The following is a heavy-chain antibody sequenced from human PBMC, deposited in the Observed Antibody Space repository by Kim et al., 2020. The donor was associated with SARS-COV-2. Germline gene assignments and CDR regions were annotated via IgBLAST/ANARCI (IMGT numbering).Heavy chain of an antibody. CDR3: ARDYGRGVNFDY. D-gene: IGHD4-17*01. V-gene: IGHV3-30-3*01. J-gene: IGHJ4*02. Sequence: GGSLRLSCAASGFTFSSYAMHWVRQAPGKGLEWVAVISYDGSNKYYADSVKGRFTISRDNSKNTLYLQMNSLRAEDTAVYYCARDYGRGVNFDYWGQGTLVTVSS. CDR2: ISYDGSNK. CDR1: GFTFSSYA.